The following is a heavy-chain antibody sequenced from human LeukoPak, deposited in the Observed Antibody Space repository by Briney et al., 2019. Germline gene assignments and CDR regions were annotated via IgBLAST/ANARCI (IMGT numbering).Heavy chain of an antibody. Sequence: GGSLRLSCAASGFIFKSHGMHWVRQAPGKGLEWVAVIWFDGNDKYYADSVKGRFTISRDNSKNTLYLQMDSLRAEDTAVYYCARDGNFGYDAFDIWGQGTMVTVSS. V-gene: IGHV3-33*01. J-gene: IGHJ3*02. CDR1: GFIFKSHG. CDR3: ARDGNFGYDAFDI. CDR2: IWFDGNDK. D-gene: IGHD3-10*01.